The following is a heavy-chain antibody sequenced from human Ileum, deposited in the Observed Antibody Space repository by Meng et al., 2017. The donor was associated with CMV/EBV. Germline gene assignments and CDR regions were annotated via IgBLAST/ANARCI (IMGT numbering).Heavy chain of an antibody. Sequence: GGLLRPSCAAPGFTFDDYTMHWVRQAPGKGLEWVSLITWDGSGIYHADSVKGRFTVSRDNSKNSLYLQMNSLRNEDTALYYCAKDIIRRGGGCTNPFDYWGPGTLVTVSS. CDR2: ITWDGSGI. CDR3: AKDIIRRGGGCTNPFDY. V-gene: IGHV3-43*01. D-gene: IGHD6-19*01. J-gene: IGHJ4*02. CDR1: GFTFDDYT.